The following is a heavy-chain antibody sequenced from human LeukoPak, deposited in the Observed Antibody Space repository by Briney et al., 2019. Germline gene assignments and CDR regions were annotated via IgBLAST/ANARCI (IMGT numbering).Heavy chain of an antibody. Sequence: GGSLRLSCVGSGFSFSTYDMGWVRQTPGKGLEWVSAISTTGGYTEDADSVKGRFTISRDNSPNTLFLQMHSRRAEDTAVYYCAKKPATIKFPFDIWGQGTLVTVSP. V-gene: IGHV3-23*01. J-gene: IGHJ4*02. CDR1: GFSFSTYD. D-gene: IGHD5-24*01. CDR2: ISTTGGYT. CDR3: AKKPATIKFPFDI.